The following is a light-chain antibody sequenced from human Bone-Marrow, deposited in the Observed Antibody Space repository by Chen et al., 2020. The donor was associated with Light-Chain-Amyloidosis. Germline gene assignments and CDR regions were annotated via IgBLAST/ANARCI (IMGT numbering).Light chain of an antibody. Sequence: QAGLTQPPSVSKGLRQTATLTCTGNSNNVGDQGAAWLQQHQGHPPKLLSYRNDNRPSGISERLSASRSGSTASLTITGLQPEDEADYYCSAWDSSPSAWVFGGGTKLTVL. J-gene: IGLJ3*02. CDR1: SNNVGDQG. CDR2: RND. V-gene: IGLV10-54*01. CDR3: SAWDSSPSAWV.